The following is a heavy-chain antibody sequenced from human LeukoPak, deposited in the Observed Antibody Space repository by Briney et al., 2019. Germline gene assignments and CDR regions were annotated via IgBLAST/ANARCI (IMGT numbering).Heavy chain of an antibody. V-gene: IGHV4-39*01. Sequence: PSETLSLTFTVSGGSINSSDHYWAWIRQPPGKGLEWIGSKYYSGDTYYSPSLKSRVTISVDTSRNKFALKLNSVTAADSAVYFCARHRLEGDTFDIWGQGTKVTVSS. CDR3: ARHRLEGDTFDI. CDR1: GGSINSSDHY. D-gene: IGHD3-3*01. CDR2: KYYSGDT. J-gene: IGHJ3*02.